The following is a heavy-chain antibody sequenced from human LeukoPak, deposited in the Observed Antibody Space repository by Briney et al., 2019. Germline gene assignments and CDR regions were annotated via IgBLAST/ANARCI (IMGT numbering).Heavy chain of an antibody. D-gene: IGHD2-8*01. Sequence: SETLSLTCTVSGGSISGSSYYWGWIRQPPGKGLECIGSVYYSGSTYYNPSLKSRVTISVDTSKNQFSLKLSSVTAADTAVYYCARGYCTNGVCSSDYFDYWGQGTLVTVSS. V-gene: IGHV4-39*01. J-gene: IGHJ4*02. CDR2: VYYSGST. CDR3: ARGYCTNGVCSSDYFDY. CDR1: GGSISGSSYY.